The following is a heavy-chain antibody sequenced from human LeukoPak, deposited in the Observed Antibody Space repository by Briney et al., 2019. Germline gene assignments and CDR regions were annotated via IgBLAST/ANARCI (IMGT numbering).Heavy chain of an antibody. D-gene: IGHD4-23*01. V-gene: IGHV3-30*04. J-gene: IGHJ4*02. Sequence: SGGFLRLSCVASGFIFSDYAMHWVRQAPGKGLEWMAIISHDATNEYHADSVKGRFTISRDNSKNTLYLQMNSLIPEDTAVYLCARDFGGLRWNYYFDYWGQGTLVTVSS. CDR1: GFIFSDYA. CDR3: ARDFGGLRWNYYFDY. CDR2: ISHDATNE.